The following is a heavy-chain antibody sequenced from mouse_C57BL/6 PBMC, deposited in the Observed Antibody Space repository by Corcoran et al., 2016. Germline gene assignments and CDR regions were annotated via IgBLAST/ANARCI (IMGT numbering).Heavy chain of an antibody. CDR1: GYTFTDYH. CDR2: INPYNGGT. V-gene: IGHV1-19*01. CDR3: APHDYGTWFAY. Sequence: EVQLQQSGPVLVKPGASVKMSCKASGYTFTDYHMNWVKQSHGKSLEWIGVINPYNGGTSYNQKFKGKATLTVDKSSSTAYMELNSLTSEDSAVYYCAPHDYGTWFAYWGQGTLVTVSA. D-gene: IGHD2-4*01. J-gene: IGHJ3*01.